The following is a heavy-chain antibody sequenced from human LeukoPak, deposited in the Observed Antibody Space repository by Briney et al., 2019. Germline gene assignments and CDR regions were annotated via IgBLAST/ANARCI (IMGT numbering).Heavy chain of an antibody. V-gene: IGHV1-18*01. CDR3: AREWELLSAFDY. CDR2: ISAYNGNT. D-gene: IGHD1-26*01. Sequence: ASVKVSCKASGYTFTSYGISWVRQAPGQGLGWMGWISAYNGNTNYAQKLQGRVTMTTDTSTSTAYMELRSLRSDDTAVYYCAREWELLSAFDYWGQGTLLTVSS. CDR1: GYTFTSYG. J-gene: IGHJ4*02.